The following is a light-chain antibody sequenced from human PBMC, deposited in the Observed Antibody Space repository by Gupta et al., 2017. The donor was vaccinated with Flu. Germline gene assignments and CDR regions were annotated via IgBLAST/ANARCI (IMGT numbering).Light chain of an antibody. CDR3: QQRSNWPPLT. Sequence: EIVLTQSPATLSLSPVERSTLSCRASQRVSSYLARYQQKPGQAPRLLIYDASNRATGIPARFSGSGYGKDLDLTISSLEREDFADYYCQQRSNWPPLTFGGGTKVEIK. J-gene: IGKJ4*01. CDR1: QRVSSY. V-gene: IGKV3-11*01. CDR2: DAS.